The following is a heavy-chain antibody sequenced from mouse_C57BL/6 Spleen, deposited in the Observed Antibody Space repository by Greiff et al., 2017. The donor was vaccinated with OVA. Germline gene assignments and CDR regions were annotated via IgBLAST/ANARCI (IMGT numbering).Heavy chain of an antibody. Sequence: QVQLQQPGAELVKPGASVKLSCKASGYSFTSYWMHWVKQRPGQGLEWIGMIHPNSGSTNYNEKFKSKATLTVDKSSSTAYMQLSSLTSEDSAVYYCAREELGPYYYAMGYWGQGTSVTASS. D-gene: IGHD4-1*01. V-gene: IGHV1-64*01. J-gene: IGHJ4*01. CDR1: GYSFTSYW. CDR2: IHPNSGST. CDR3: AREELGPYYYAMGY.